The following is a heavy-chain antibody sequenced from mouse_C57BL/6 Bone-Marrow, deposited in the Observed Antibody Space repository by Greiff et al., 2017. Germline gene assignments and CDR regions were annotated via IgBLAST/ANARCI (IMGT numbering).Heavy chain of an antibody. CDR3: ARGYYGSRARFAY. Sequence: EVKLMESGGGLVKPGGSLKLSCAASGFTFSSYAMSWVRQTPEKRLEWVATISDGGSNTYYPDNVKGRFTITRDNDKNNLYLQMSHLKSKDTAMYYCARGYYGSRARFAYWGQGNLV. J-gene: IGHJ3*01. CDR1: GFTFSSYA. CDR2: ISDGGSNT. D-gene: IGHD1-1*01. V-gene: IGHV5-4*03.